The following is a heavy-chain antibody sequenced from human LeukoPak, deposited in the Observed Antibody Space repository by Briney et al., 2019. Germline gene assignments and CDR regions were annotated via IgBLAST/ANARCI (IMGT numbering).Heavy chain of an antibody. Sequence: SQTLSLTCTVSGASISSGGYYWSWVRQDPGKGLEWIGYIYYGGSTYYNPSLKSRITIPVDTSKNQFSLELSSVTAADTAVYFCARADGGVRGYYFDYWGQGIMVTVSS. CDR2: IYYGGST. J-gene: IGHJ4*02. D-gene: IGHD3-10*01. CDR1: GASISSGGYY. CDR3: ARADGGVRGYYFDY. V-gene: IGHV4-31*03.